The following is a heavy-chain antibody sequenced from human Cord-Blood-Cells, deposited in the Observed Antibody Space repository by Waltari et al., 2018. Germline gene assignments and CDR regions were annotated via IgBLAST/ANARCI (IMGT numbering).Heavy chain of an antibody. V-gene: IGHV1-2*04. CDR2: INPNSGGT. D-gene: IGHD5-18*01. CDR3: AREQLSYWYFDL. J-gene: IGHJ2*01. CDR1: GYTFTGYY. Sequence: KVSCKASGYTFTGYYMHWVRQAPGQGLEWMGWINPNSGGTNYAQKFQGWVTMTRDTSISTAYMELSRLRTDDTAVYYCAREQLSYWYFDLWGRVTLVTVSS.